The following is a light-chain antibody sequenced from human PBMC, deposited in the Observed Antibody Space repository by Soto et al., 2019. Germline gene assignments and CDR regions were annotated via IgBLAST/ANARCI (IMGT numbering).Light chain of an antibody. CDR1: SSDVGGYNY. CDR2: DVN. V-gene: IGLV2-8*01. CDR3: ISYAGSNKPA. Sequence: QSALTQPPSESGSPGQSVAISCSGTSSDVGGYNYVSWYQQHPGKAPKLMIYDVNKRPSGVPDRFSGSKSGNTASLTVSGLQADDEADYYCISYAGSNKPAFGGGTKLTVL. J-gene: IGLJ2*01.